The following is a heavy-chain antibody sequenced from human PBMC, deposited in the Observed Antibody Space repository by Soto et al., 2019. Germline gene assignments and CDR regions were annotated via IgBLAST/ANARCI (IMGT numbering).Heavy chain of an antibody. CDR3: EISRSYYYDSRGITSDY. CDR2: ISGSGGST. J-gene: IGHJ4*02. V-gene: IGHV3-23*01. D-gene: IGHD3-22*01. CDR1: GFTFSSYA. Sequence: PGGSLRLSCAASGFTFSSYAMSWLRQAPGKGLEWVSAISGSGGSTYYADSVKGRFTISRDNSKNTLYLQMNSLRAEDTAVYYCEISRSYYYDSRGITSDYWGQGTLVTVS.